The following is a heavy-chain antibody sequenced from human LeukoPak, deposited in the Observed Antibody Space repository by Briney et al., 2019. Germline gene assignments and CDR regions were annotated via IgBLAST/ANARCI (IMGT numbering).Heavy chain of an antibody. D-gene: IGHD2-2*01. Sequence: SETLSLTCTVSGGSISSSGYYWGWIRQPPGKGLEWIGSIYYSGSTYYNPSLKSRVTISVDTSKNQFSLKLSSVTAADTAVYYCARLHRHCSSTSCSDYWGQGTLVTVSS. V-gene: IGHV4-39*01. J-gene: IGHJ4*02. CDR3: ARLHRHCSSTSCSDY. CDR2: IYYSGST. CDR1: GGSISSSGYY.